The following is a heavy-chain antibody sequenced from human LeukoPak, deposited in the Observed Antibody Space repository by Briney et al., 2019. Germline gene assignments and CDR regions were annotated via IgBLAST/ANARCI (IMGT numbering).Heavy chain of an antibody. V-gene: IGHV3-30*03. CDR3: ARATVDTAMGNDY. J-gene: IGHJ4*02. Sequence: GRSLRLSCAASGFTFSSYGMHWVRQAPGKGLEWVAVISYDGSNKYYADSVKGRFTISRDNSKNTLYLQMNSLRAEDTAVYYCARATVDTAMGNDYWGQGTLVTVSS. D-gene: IGHD5-18*01. CDR1: GFTFSSYG. CDR2: ISYDGSNK.